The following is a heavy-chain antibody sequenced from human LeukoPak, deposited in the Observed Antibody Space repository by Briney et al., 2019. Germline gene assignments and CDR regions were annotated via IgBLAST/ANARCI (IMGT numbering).Heavy chain of an antibody. CDR1: GFTFSTYA. CDR3: ARDPGRSGGSCYSDY. V-gene: IGHV3-23*01. D-gene: IGHD2-15*01. CDR2: ISHSGGST. J-gene: IGHJ4*02. Sequence: GGSLRLSCAASGFTFSTYAMSWVRQAPGKGLEWVSVISHSGGSTYYADSVRGRFTISRDNAKNSLYLQMNSLRAEDTAVYYCARDPGRSGGSCYSDYWGQGTLVTVSS.